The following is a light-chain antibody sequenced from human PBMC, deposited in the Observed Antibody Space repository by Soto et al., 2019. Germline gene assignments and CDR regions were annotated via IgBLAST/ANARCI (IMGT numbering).Light chain of an antibody. CDR1: SSDVGGYNY. J-gene: IGLJ1*01. V-gene: IGLV2-14*01. Sequence: QSVLTQPASVSGAPGQSMTLSFTGTSSDVGGYNYVSWYQQHPGKAPKLMIYEVSNRPSGVSNRFSGSKSGHTASLTISGLQSEDEADYFCTSYTSSSTLDVFGTGTKVTVL. CDR2: EVS. CDR3: TSYTSSSTLDV.